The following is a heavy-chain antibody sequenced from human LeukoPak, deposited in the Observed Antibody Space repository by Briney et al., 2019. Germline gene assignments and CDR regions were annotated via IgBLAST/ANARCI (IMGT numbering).Heavy chain of an antibody. Sequence: PGRSLRLSCAASGFTFSSYGMHWVRQAPGKGLEWVSSISSSSSYIYYADSVKGRFTISRDNAKNSLYVQMNSLRADDTAVYYCARVKQDGYDYWGQGTLVTVSS. V-gene: IGHV3-21*01. CDR2: ISSSSSYI. CDR1: GFTFSSYG. D-gene: IGHD1-1*01. J-gene: IGHJ4*02. CDR3: ARVKQDGYDY.